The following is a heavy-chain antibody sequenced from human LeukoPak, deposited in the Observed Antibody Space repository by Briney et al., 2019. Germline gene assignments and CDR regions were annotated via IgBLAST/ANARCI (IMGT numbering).Heavy chain of an antibody. J-gene: IGHJ4*02. V-gene: IGHV3-33*01. CDR3: ARDRIEGATPRYYFDY. Sequence: SCXXXGFXFSSYGMHWVRQAPGKGLEGVAVIWYDGSNKYYADSVKGRFTISRDNSKNTLYLQMNSLRAEDTAVYYCARDRIEGATPRYYFDYWGQGTLVTVSS. CDR2: IWYDGSNK. D-gene: IGHD1-26*01. CDR1: GFXFSSYG.